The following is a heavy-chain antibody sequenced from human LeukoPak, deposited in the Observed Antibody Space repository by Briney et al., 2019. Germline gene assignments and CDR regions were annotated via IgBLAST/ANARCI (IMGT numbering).Heavy chain of an antibody. D-gene: IGHD1-26*01. Sequence: PSETLSLTCTVYGGSISSFHWSWIRQPPGKGLVWIGYIYYSGSTNYNPSLKSRVTISVDTSKNQFSLKLSSVTAADTAVYYCARVFGSYSSYYGMDVWGQGTTVTVSS. J-gene: IGHJ6*02. V-gene: IGHV4-59*01. CDR2: IYYSGST. CDR3: ARVFGSYSSYYGMDV. CDR1: GGSISSFH.